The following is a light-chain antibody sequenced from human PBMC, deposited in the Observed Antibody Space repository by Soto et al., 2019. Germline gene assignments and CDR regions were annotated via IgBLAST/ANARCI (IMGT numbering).Light chain of an antibody. V-gene: IGLV1-44*01. CDR2: NDN. CDR1: SSNIGSKT. Sequence: QAVLTQPPSTSGTPGQRVTISCSGSSSNIGSKTLNWFRQVPGTAPKLLIYNDNQRPSGVPDRFSGSKSGTSASLAISGLQSEDEADYYCATWDVSLNGRVFGAGTKLTVL. CDR3: ATWDVSLNGRV. J-gene: IGLJ3*02.